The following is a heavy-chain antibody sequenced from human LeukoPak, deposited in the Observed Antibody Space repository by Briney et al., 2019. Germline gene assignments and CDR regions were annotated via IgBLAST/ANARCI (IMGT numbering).Heavy chain of an antibody. CDR1: GDTFSSYA. D-gene: IGHD6-19*01. Sequence: ASVKVSCKASGDTFSSYAISWVRQAPGQGLEWMGWMNPNSGNTGYAQKFQGRVTITRNTSISTAYMELSSLRSEDTAVYYCARGHTGSGWLYYYYYYMDVWGKGTTVTVSS. CDR2: MNPNSGNT. J-gene: IGHJ6*03. CDR3: ARGHTGSGWLYYYYYYMDV. V-gene: IGHV1-8*03.